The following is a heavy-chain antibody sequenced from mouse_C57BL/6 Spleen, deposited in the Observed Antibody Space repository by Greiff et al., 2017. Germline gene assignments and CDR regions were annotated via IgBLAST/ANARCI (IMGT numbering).Heavy chain of an antibody. CDR3: AREGVTTALFDY. J-gene: IGHJ2*01. CDR1: GYAFSSYW. CDR2: IYPGDGDT. V-gene: IGHV1-80*01. D-gene: IGHD1-2*01. Sequence: QVQLQQSGAELVKPGASVKISCKASGYAFSSYWMNWVKQRPGKGLEWIGQIYPGDGDTNYNGKFKGKATLTADKSSSTAYMQLSSLTSEDSAVYFCAREGVTTALFDYWGQGTTLTVSS.